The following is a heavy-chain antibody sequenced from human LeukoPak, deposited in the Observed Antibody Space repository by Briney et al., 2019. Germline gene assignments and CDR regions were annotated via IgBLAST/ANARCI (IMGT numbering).Heavy chain of an antibody. D-gene: IGHD2-8*01. CDR3: ARGDAYAIRY. J-gene: IGHJ4*02. CDR1: GYSISSGYY. Sequence: PSETLSLTCTVSGYSISSGYYWGWIRQPPGKGLEWIGSIYHSGRTFYNPSLKSRVTISVDTSKNQFSLNLSSVTAADTAVYYCARGDAYAIRYWGQGTLVIISS. V-gene: IGHV4-38-2*02. CDR2: IYHSGRT.